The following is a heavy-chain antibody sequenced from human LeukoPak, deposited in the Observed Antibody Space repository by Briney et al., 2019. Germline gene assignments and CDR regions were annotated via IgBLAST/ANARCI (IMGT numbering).Heavy chain of an antibody. CDR2: INAGNGNT. CDR3: ARVDGGNSGWFDP. CDR1: GYTFTSYA. Sequence: ASVKVSCKASGYTFTSYAMHWVRQAPGQRLEWMGWINAGNGNTKYSQKFQGRVTITADKSTSTAYMELSSLRSEDTAVYYCARVDGGNSGWFDPWGQGTLVTVSS. V-gene: IGHV1-3*01. J-gene: IGHJ5*02. D-gene: IGHD4-23*01.